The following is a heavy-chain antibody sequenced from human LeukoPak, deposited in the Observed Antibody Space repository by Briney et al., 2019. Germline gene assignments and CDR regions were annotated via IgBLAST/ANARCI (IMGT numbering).Heavy chain of an antibody. CDR2: ISNGGSAT. J-gene: IGHJ4*02. Sequence: GGSLRLSCEASGFSFRNYAMNWVRQAPGKGLEWVASISNGGSATYYVDSVRGRFTNSRDDAKNSLFLQMNGLRADDTAVYYCTRENYVPDSWGQGTLVTVSS. CDR3: TRENYVPDS. V-gene: IGHV3-7*03. CDR1: GFSFRNYA. D-gene: IGHD3-10*02.